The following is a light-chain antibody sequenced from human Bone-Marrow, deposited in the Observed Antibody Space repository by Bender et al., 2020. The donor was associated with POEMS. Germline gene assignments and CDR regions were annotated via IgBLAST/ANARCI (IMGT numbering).Light chain of an antibody. Sequence: TISCTGTNSDIGIYNRVSWYQQSPGTGPKLIIFEVSNRPSGVPDRFSGSKSGNTASLTISGLQAEDEADYYCNSYTSSDTVIFGGGTKLTVL. V-gene: IGLV2-18*02. J-gene: IGLJ2*01. CDR2: EVS. CDR1: NSDIGIYNR. CDR3: NSYTSSDTVI.